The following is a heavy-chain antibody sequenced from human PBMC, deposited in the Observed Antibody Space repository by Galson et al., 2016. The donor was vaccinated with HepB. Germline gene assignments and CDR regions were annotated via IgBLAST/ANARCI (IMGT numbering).Heavy chain of an antibody. CDR3: ARDRLTSVTRHRTGTTYSYYGMDV. D-gene: IGHD1-14*01. CDR2: IKQDGSEK. J-gene: IGHJ6*02. V-gene: IGHV3-7*03. CDR1: GFSFSAYW. Sequence: SLRLSCAASGFSFSAYWMSWVRQSPGKGLAWVANIKQDGSEKYYVDSVKGRFTISSDHARNSLYLQVNCLRADDTAVYYCARDRLTSVTRHRTGTTYSYYGMDVWGQGTTVTVSS.